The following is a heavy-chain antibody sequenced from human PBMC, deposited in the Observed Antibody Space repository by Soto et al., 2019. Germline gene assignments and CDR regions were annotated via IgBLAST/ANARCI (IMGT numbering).Heavy chain of an antibody. CDR3: VRDLRRPWRRLDPESYAGMDV. V-gene: IGHV1-2*02. CDR1: GYILSDYC. J-gene: IGHJ6*02. CDR2: MKPDDGGP. Sequence: ASVKVSCKSSGYILSDYCIHWVRQAPGQGLEWLGWMKPDDGGPNYAQNFQGRVIMTRDTSTDTDYMELTRLTSDDTAVYFCVRDLRRPWRRLDPESYAGMDVWGQGTTVTVSS. D-gene: IGHD3-16*01.